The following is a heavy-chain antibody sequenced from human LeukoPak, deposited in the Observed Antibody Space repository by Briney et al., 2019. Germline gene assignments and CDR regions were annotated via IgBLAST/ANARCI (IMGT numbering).Heavy chain of an antibody. CDR1: GDSISSDY. D-gene: IGHD1-26*01. Sequence: SDSLSLTCNVSGDSISSDYWSWIRQTPGKGLEWIGFIFHSGTTDYNPSLQSRATISIDTSGKSFSLKLLSVTAADTAVYYCARTRPQDYATSYMDVWGTGATVTVSS. CDR2: IFHSGTT. CDR3: ARTRPQDYATSYMDV. V-gene: IGHV4-59*08. J-gene: IGHJ6*03.